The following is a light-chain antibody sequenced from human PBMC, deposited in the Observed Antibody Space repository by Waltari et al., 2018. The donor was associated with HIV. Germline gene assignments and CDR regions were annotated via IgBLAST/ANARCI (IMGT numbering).Light chain of an antibody. J-gene: IGLJ3*02. CDR2: KDS. CDR1: QFPKQY. V-gene: IGLV3-25*03. Sequence: SYGLTQPPPGSVPPGRTARTTCLEDQFPKQYAYWYQQKPGQAPVMVIYKDSERPSGIPERFSGSSSATTVTLTISGVQAADEADYYCQSSDISGNYWVFGGGTTLTVL. CDR3: QSSDISGNYWV.